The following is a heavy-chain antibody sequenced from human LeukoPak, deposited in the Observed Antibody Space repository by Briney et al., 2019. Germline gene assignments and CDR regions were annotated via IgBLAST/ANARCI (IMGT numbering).Heavy chain of an antibody. J-gene: IGHJ6*02. Sequence: GGSLRLSCAASGFTFSSYSMNWVRQAPGKGLEWVSAISGSGGSTYYADSVKGRFTISRDNSKNTLYLQMNSLRAEDTAVYYCAKSGESAAAVAPFYYYYGMDVWGQGTTVTVSS. CDR2: ISGSGGST. CDR3: AKSGESAAAVAPFYYYYGMDV. CDR1: GFTFSSYS. D-gene: IGHD6-13*01. V-gene: IGHV3-23*01.